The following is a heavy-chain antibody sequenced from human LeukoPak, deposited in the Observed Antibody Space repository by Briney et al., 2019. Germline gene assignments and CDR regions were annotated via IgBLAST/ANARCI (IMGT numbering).Heavy chain of an antibody. CDR3: ARIVVTVIGAYYLDY. CDR1: GGSISPYY. CDR2: ISYIGST. V-gene: IGHV4-59*01. D-gene: IGHD2-21*02. J-gene: IGHJ4*02. Sequence: SETLSLTCSVSGGSISPYYWSWIRQPPGKGLEWIGYISYIGSTTYNPSLKSRVTMSVDTSANQFSLKLSSVTAADTAVYYCARIVVTVIGAYYLDYWGQGTLVTVSS.